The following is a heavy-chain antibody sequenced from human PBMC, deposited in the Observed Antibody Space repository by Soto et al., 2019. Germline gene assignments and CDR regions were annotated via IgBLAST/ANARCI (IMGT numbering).Heavy chain of an antibody. Sequence: QVQLVQSGAEVKKPRSSVRVSCTPSGGTFSSYTISWVRQAPGQGLEWMGRIVPITGMTRYAQKFQGGLTITAVTSTTTAYLELSSLTSEDSAVYFCSRGVASLVDSWGQGTQVTVSS. D-gene: IGHD2-15*01. CDR3: SRGVASLVDS. J-gene: IGHJ4*02. CDR1: GGTFSSYT. CDR2: IVPITGMT. V-gene: IGHV1-69*02.